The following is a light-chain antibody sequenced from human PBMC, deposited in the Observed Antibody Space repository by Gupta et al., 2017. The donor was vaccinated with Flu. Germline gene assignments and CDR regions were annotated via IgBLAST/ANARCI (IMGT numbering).Light chain of an antibody. Sequence: QSALTQPASVSGSPGQSITISCTGTSSDVGGYNNVSWYLQHPGKAPKLMIYEVSNRPSGVSNRFSGSKSGNTASLTISGLQAEDEADYYCTSYTSNTALYTFGTGTTVTVL. CDR2: EVS. CDR1: SSDVGGYNN. V-gene: IGLV2-14*01. CDR3: TSYTSNTALYT. J-gene: IGLJ1*01.